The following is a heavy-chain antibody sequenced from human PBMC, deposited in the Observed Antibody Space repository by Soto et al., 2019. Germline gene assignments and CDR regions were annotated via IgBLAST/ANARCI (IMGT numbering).Heavy chain of an antibody. CDR3: ARGRGDFDKSYFVS. J-gene: IGHJ4*02. V-gene: IGHV3-48*02. CDR1: GFTFSIYT. D-gene: IGHD4-17*01. CDR2: IRSSSSSI. Sequence: VQLVESGGGLGQPGGSLRLSCTASGFTFSIYTMNWVRQAPGKGLEWLSYIRSSSSSIDYADSVKGRFTISRDNAKNSLFLHMTSMRDEDTAVYFCARGRGDFDKSYFVSWGQGALVTVSS.